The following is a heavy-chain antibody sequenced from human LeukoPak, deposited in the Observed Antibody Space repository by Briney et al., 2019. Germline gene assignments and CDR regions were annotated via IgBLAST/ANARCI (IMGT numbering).Heavy chain of an antibody. CDR1: GGSFSGYY. V-gene: IGHV4-34*01. J-gene: IGHJ6*03. Sequence: PSETLSLTCAVYGGSFSGYYWSWIRQPPGKGLEWIGEINHSGSTNYNPSLKSRVTISVDTSKNQFSLKLSSVTAADTAVYYCAKSRGDYYYYYYMDVWGKGTTVTISS. CDR2: INHSGST. D-gene: IGHD3-10*01. CDR3: AKSRGDYYYYYYMDV.